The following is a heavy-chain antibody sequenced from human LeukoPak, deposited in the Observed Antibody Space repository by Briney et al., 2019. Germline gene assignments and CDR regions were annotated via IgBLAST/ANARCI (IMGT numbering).Heavy chain of an antibody. CDR2: ISAYNGNT. CDR3: ARESLPLPDLKY. CDR1: GYTFTSYG. J-gene: IGHJ4*02. V-gene: IGHV1-18*01. Sequence: ASVKVSCKASGYTFTSYGISWVRQAPGQGLEWMGWISAYNGNTNYAQKLQGRVTMTRDTSTSTVYMELSSLRSEDTAVYYCARESLPLPDLKYWGQGTLVTVSS. D-gene: IGHD1-14*01.